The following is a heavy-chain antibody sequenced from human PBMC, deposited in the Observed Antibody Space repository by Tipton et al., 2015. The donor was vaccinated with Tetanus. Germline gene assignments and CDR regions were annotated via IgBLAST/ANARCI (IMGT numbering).Heavy chain of an antibody. J-gene: IGHJ6*02. CDR2: IDPNSSGT. CDR3: ARDRGDYIYYGMDV. D-gene: IGHD3-22*01. V-gene: IGHV1-2*02. CDR1: GYTFTGYY. Sequence: QAQLVQSGAEVKKPGASVKVSCKASGYTFTGYYIYWVRQAPGQGREWMGWIDPNSSGTVYAQKIQGRVTMTRDTSISIAYMELRSLRPDDPAVYYCARDRGDYIYYGMDVRGPGTTVTVS.